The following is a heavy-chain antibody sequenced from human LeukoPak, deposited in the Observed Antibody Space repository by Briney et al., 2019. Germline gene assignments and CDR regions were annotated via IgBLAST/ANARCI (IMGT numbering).Heavy chain of an antibody. CDR2: IWYDGSNK. Sequence: GGSLRLSCAASGFTFSSYGMHWVRQAPGKGLEWVAVIWYDGSNKYYADSVKGRFTISRDNSKNTLYLQMNSLRAEDTAVYYCARDLDYYYMDGWGKGTTVTVSS. V-gene: IGHV3-33*01. CDR3: ARDLDYYYMDG. CDR1: GFTFSSYG. J-gene: IGHJ6*03.